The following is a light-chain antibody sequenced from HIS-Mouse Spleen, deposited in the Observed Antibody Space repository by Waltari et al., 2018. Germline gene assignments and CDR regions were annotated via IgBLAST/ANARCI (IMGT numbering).Light chain of an antibody. J-gene: IGLJ2*01. CDR1: SLRSYY. CDR2: GKN. V-gene: IGLV3-19*01. CDR3: NSRDSSGNHLE. Sequence: SSELTQDPAVSVALGQTVRITCQGDSLRSYYASWYQQKPGQAPELVIYGKNNRPSGIPDRFSGSSSGNTASLTITGAQAEDEADYYCNSRDSSGNHLEFGGGTKLTVL.